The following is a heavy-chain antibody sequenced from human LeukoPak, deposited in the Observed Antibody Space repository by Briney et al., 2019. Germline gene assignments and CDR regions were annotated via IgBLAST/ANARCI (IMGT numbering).Heavy chain of an antibody. CDR2: ISGSGGST. CDR1: GFTFSNYA. J-gene: IGHJ4*02. CDR3: AKVRVTGNYYFDY. V-gene: IGHV3-23*01. D-gene: IGHD2-21*02. Sequence: SGGSLRLSCAASGFTFSNYAMTWVRQAPGKGLEWVSAISGSGGSTYYADSVKGRFTISRDNSKNTLYLQMNSLRAEDTAVYYCAKVRVTGNYYFDYWGQGTLVTVSS.